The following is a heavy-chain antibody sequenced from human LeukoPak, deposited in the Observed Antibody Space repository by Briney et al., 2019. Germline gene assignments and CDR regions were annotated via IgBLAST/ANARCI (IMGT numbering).Heavy chain of an antibody. CDR3: ASESYGSGTFYYYYGMDV. D-gene: IGHD3-10*01. J-gene: IGHJ6*02. Sequence: GASVKVSCKASGYTFTSCDINWVRQATGQGLEWMGWMNPNSGNTGYAQKFQGRVTITADKSTSTAYMELSSLRSEDTAVYYCASESYGSGTFYYYYGMDVWGQGTTVTVSS. V-gene: IGHV1-8*01. CDR2: MNPNSGNT. CDR1: GYTFTSCD.